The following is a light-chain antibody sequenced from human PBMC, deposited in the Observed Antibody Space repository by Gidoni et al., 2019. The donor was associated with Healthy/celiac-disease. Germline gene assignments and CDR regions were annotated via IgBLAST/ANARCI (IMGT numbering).Light chain of an antibody. CDR2: WAS. CDR3: QQYYSTPQT. J-gene: IGKJ3*01. V-gene: IGKV4-1*01. CDR1: QSVLYSSNNKNY. Sequence: DMVMTQAQDSRAVSLGGRATINCKSSQSVLYSSNNKNYLAWYQQKPGQPPKLLIYWASTRESGVPDRFSGSGSGTDFTLTISSLQAEDVAVYYCQQYYSTPQTFGPGTKVDIK.